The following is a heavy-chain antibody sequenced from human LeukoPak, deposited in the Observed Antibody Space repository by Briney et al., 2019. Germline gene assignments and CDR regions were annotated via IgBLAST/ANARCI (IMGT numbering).Heavy chain of an antibody. CDR3: ARGHGHSYGWWFDP. CDR2: IKQDGSEK. D-gene: IGHD5-18*01. J-gene: IGHJ5*02. CDR1: GFTFSSYW. Sequence: GGSLRLSCAASGFTFSSYWMSWVRQAPGKGLEWVANIKQDGSEKYYVDSVKGRFTISRDNAKNSLYLQMNSLRAEDTAVYYCARGHGHSYGWWFDPWGQGTLVTVSS. V-gene: IGHV3-7*01.